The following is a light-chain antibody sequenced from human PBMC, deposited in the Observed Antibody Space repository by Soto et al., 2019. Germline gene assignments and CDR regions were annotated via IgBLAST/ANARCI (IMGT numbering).Light chain of an antibody. CDR2: DAS. V-gene: IGKV1-5*01. Sequence: DIQMTQSPSTLSASVGDRVTFTCRASQSISSWLAWYQQKPGKAPKVLIYDASSLGSGVPSRFSGSGSGTEFTITVSSLQPDDFATYYCQQYNTYPYTFGQGTQLEIK. CDR3: QQYNTYPYT. J-gene: IGKJ2*01. CDR1: QSISSW.